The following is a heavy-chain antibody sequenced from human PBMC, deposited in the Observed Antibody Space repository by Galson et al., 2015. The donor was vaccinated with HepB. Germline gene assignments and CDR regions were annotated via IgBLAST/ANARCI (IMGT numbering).Heavy chain of an antibody. J-gene: IGHJ4*02. CDR3: AGNGNCYGVFDF. Sequence: SVKVSCKGSGSTLTELSMQWVRQTPGKGLEWMGGFDREDGEAIYAQNFRGRVTMTDDTSIDTVYMELNSLRSEDTAVYYCAGNGNCYGVFDFWGQGTLVTVSS. CDR1: GSTLTELS. CDR2: FDREDGEA. V-gene: IGHV1-24*01. D-gene: IGHD1-7*01.